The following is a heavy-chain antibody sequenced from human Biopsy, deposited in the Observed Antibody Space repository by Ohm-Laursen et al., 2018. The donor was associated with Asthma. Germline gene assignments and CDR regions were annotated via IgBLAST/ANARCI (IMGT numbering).Heavy chain of an antibody. V-gene: IGHV3-21*01. CDR3: ARSREAYCSGGTCHTSGFDY. CDR1: GFTLSSYA. CDR2: ISRSSTYI. J-gene: IGHJ4*02. D-gene: IGHD2-15*01. Sequence: SLRLSCAASGFTLSSYAMNWVRQAPGKGLEWVSSISRSSTYIYYADSIKGRFTISRDNAKTSLYLQINSLRAEDTAVYFCARSREAYCSGGTCHTSGFDYWGQGTLVTVSS.